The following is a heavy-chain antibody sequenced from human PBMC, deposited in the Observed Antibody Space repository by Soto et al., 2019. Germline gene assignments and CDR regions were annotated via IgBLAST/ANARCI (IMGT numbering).Heavy chain of an antibody. V-gene: IGHV1-58*02. D-gene: IGHD3-10*01. Sequence: ASVKVSCKASGFTFTSSAMQWVRQARGQRLEWIGWIVVGSGNTNYAQKFQERVTITRDMSTSTAYMELSSLRSEDTAVYYCAADSGTADDAFDIWGQGTMVTVSS. J-gene: IGHJ3*02. CDR2: IVVGSGNT. CDR1: GFTFTSSA. CDR3: AADSGTADDAFDI.